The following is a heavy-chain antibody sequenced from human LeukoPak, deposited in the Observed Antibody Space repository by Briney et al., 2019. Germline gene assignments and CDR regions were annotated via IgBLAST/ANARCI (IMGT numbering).Heavy chain of an antibody. CDR3: ARHRNYDYVWGSYPNWFDP. Sequence: PSETLSLTCAVYGGSFSGYYWSWLRQPPGKGLEWIGEINHSGSTNYNPSLKSRVTISVDTSKNQFSLKLSSVTAADTAVYYCARHRNYDYVWGSYPNWFDPWGQGTLVTVSS. CDR2: INHSGST. V-gene: IGHV4-34*01. CDR1: GGSFSGYY. J-gene: IGHJ5*02. D-gene: IGHD3-16*01.